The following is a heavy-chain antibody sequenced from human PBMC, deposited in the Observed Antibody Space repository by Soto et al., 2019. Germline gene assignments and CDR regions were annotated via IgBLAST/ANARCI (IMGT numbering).Heavy chain of an antibody. Sequence: SVKVSCKASGGTFSSYTISWVRQAPGQGLEWMGRIIPILGIANYAQKFQGRVTITADKSTSTAYMELSSLRSEDTAVYYCAREVRYFDWTYYFDYWGQGTLVTVSS. CDR2: IIPILGIA. J-gene: IGHJ4*02. D-gene: IGHD3-9*01. CDR1: GGTFSSYT. CDR3: AREVRYFDWTYYFDY. V-gene: IGHV1-69*04.